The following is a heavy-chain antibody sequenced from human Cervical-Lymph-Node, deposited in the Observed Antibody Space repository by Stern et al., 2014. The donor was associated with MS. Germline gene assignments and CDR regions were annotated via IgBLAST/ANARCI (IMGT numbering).Heavy chain of an antibody. CDR1: GYSFTAYY. CDR3: ARERHSMDV. Sequence: VQLVQSGAEVKKPWASVKASCKASGYSFTAYYMHWVRQAPGQGLEWMGWIDPNSGGTKSAQNFQGRVTMTRDTSISTFYMELSGLTSDDTAVFYCARERHSMDVWGQGTTVTVSS. J-gene: IGHJ6*02. CDR2: IDPNSGGT. V-gene: IGHV1-2*02.